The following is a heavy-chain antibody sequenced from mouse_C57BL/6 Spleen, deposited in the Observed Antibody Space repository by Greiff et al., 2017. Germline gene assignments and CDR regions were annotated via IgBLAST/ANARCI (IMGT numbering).Heavy chain of an antibody. CDR1: GYTFTSYW. CDR2: IDPSDSET. CDR3: ARSDSNFYWYFDV. Sequence: VQLQQPGAELVRPGSSVKLSCKASGYTFTSYWMHWVKQRPIQGLEWIGNIDPSDSETHYNQKFKDKATLTVDKSSSTAYMQLSSLTAEDSAVYYCARSDSNFYWYFDVWGTGTTVTVSS. D-gene: IGHD2-5*01. J-gene: IGHJ1*03. V-gene: IGHV1-52*01.